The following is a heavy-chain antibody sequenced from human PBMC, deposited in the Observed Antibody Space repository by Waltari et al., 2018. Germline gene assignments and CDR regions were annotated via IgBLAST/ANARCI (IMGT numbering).Heavy chain of an antibody. J-gene: IGHJ6*02. CDR2: ISSMGSTR. Sequence: EVQLVESGGGLVQPGGSLRLSCAASGFTFSSYEMNWVRQAPGKGLEWVSYISSMGSTRYYADSVKGRVTISRDNAKNSLYLQMNSLRAEDTAVYYCARDPVLGYYDSSGYYPTGGMDVWGQGP. V-gene: IGHV3-48*03. D-gene: IGHD3-22*01. CDR3: ARDPVLGYYDSSGYYPTGGMDV. CDR1: GFTFSSYE.